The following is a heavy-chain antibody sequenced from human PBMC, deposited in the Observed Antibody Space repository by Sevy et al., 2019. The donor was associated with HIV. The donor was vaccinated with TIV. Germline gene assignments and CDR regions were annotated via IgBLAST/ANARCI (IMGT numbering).Heavy chain of an antibody. CDR1: GGSVSSYH. J-gene: IGHJ6*02. D-gene: IGHD6-19*01. CDR3: ARDGAQVAGDGLAYYYGMDA. V-gene: IGHV4-4*07. Sequence: SETLSLTCGVSGGSVSSYHWSWIRQTAAKGLEWIGRIYTTGSTKYNPSLNSRVTLSLDTARNQISLMLTSVTAADTAVYYCARDGAQVAGDGLAYYYGMDAWGQGTTVTVSS. CDR2: IYTTGST.